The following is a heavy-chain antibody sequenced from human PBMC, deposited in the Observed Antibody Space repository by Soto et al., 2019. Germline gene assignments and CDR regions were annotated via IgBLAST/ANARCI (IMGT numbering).Heavy chain of an antibody. J-gene: IGHJ4*02. V-gene: IGHV3-48*02. CDR1: GFTFTIYS. D-gene: IGHD4-17*01. CDR3: ARDRYGDYNFDY. CDR2: ISSTSRAI. Sequence: EVQLVESGGDLVQPGGSLRLSCAASGFTFTIYSMNWVRQAPGKGLEWVLHISSTSRAIHYADSVQGRFTISRDNAKNSLYLQMNSLRDDDTAVYYCARDRYGDYNFDYWGQGTLVTVSS.